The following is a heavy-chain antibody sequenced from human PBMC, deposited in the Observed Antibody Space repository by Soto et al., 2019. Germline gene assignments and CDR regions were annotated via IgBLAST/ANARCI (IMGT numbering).Heavy chain of an antibody. Sequence: PGGSLRLSCAASGFTFRNYAMSWVRQAPGKGLEWVSTVSGSSANTYYADSVKGRFTISRDNSKNTLYLQTNSLRAEDTAIYYYAKDAMTVPDTNYFDYWGRGTLVTVSS. CDR2: VSGSSANT. CDR3: AKDAMTVPDTNYFDY. J-gene: IGHJ4*02. D-gene: IGHD4-4*01. V-gene: IGHV3-23*01. CDR1: GFTFRNYA.